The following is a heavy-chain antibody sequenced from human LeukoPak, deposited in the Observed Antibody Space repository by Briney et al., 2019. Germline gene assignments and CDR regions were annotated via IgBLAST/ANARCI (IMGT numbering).Heavy chain of an antibody. D-gene: IGHD6-25*01. CDR1: GFTFSSYA. CDR2: ISPSGGTT. CDR3: AKHPSAGNFDY. V-gene: IGHV3-23*01. Sequence: GGSLRLSCAASGFTFSSYAMSWVRQAPGKGLEWVSIISPSGGTTYYVDSVKGRFTISRDNSKNTLYLQMNSLRAEDTAVYYCAKHPSAGNFDYWGQGTLVTVSS. J-gene: IGHJ4*02.